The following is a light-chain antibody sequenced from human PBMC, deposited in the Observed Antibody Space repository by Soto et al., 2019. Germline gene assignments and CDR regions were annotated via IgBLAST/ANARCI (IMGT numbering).Light chain of an antibody. CDR1: SSDVGGYNY. V-gene: IGLV2-14*01. J-gene: IGLJ3*02. CDR2: EVS. Sequence: QSALTQPASVSGSPGQSITISCTGTSSDVGGYNYVSWYQHHPGKAPKLMIYEVSYRPSGVSRRFSGSKSGNTASLTISGLQAEDEADYYCSSYTTSSTILFGGGTKLTVL. CDR3: SSYTTSSTIL.